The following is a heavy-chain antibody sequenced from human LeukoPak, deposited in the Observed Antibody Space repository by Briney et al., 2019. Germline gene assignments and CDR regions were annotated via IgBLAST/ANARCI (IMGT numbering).Heavy chain of an antibody. CDR3: ARTYYDFWSGPLYCFDP. CDR2: IYYSGST. J-gene: IGHJ5*02. D-gene: IGHD3-3*01. V-gene: IGHV4-59*08. Sequence: SETLSLTCTVSGGSISSYDWSWIRQPPGKGLEWIGYIYYSGSTNYNTSLKRRLNISVHPSQNQFSLKLSSVKAADTAVYYCARTYYDFWSGPLYCFDPWGQGTLVTVSS. CDR1: GGSISSYD.